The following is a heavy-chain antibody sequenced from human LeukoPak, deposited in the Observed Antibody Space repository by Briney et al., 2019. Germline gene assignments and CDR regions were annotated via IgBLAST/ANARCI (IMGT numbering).Heavy chain of an antibody. V-gene: IGHV4-39*07. D-gene: IGHD6-19*01. CDR2: IYYSGST. Sequence: SETLSPTCTVSGGSISSSSYYWGWIRQPPGKGLEWIGSIYYSGSTYYNPSLKSRVTISVDTSKNQFSLKLSSVTAADTAVYYCAREQKRYSSGWHSRTIDAFDIWGQGTMVTVSS. CDR3: AREQKRYSSGWHSRTIDAFDI. CDR1: GGSISSSSYY. J-gene: IGHJ3*02.